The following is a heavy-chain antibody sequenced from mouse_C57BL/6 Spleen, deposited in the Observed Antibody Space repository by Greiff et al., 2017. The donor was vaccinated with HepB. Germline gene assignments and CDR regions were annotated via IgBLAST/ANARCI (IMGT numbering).Heavy chain of an antibody. CDR2: ISSGGSYT. D-gene: IGHD2-4*01. J-gene: IGHJ2*01. Sequence: EVKLVESGGDLVKPGGSLKLSCAASGFTFSSYGMSWVRQTPDKRLEWVATISSGGSYTYYPDSVKGRFTISRDNAKNTLYLQMSSLKSEDTAMYYCARRGITTNYLDYWGQGTTLTVSS. CDR1: GFTFSSYG. CDR3: ARRGITTNYLDY. V-gene: IGHV5-6*02.